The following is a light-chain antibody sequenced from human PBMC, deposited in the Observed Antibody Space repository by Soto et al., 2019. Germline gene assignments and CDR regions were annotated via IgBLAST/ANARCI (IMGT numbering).Light chain of an antibody. CDR2: GSS. Sequence: DIQMTQSPSSLSASVGDRVTFTCRASQSIGKHLNWYQQKSGKAPKLLIYGSSILHSGVTSRFSGGGSGTEFTLTISILQPEDVTTYDCQQTYSTYTVGQGSKL. J-gene: IGKJ2*01. CDR1: QSIGKH. CDR3: QQTYSTYT. V-gene: IGKV1-39*01.